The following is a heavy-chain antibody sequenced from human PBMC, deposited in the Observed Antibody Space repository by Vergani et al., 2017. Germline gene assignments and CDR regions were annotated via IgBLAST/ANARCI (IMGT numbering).Heavy chain of an antibody. CDR2: IWYDESNK. CDR3: VKDHPVFDE. Sequence: QVQLVESGGGVVQPGRSLRLSCAASGFTFSSSGMHWVRQAPGKGLEWVAIIWYDESNKYYADSVRGRFTISRDISKNTLYLEMNSLSAEDTALYHCVKDHPVFDEWGRGTLVSVS. V-gene: IGHV3-33*06. CDR1: GFTFSSSG. J-gene: IGHJ4*02.